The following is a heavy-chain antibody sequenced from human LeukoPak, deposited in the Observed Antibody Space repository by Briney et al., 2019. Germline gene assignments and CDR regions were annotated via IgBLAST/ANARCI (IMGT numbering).Heavy chain of an antibody. J-gene: IGHJ6*02. CDR3: ARDSHRVLRFLEWSPNNYYYYYGMDV. CDR1: GGSISSYY. D-gene: IGHD3-3*01. Sequence: SETLSLTCTVSGGSISSYYWSWIRQPPGKGLEWIGYIYYSGSTNYNPSLKSRVTISVDTSKNQFSLKLSSVTAADTAVYYCARDSHRVLRFLEWSPNNYYYYYGMDVWGQGTTVTVSS. CDR2: IYYSGST. V-gene: IGHV4-59*01.